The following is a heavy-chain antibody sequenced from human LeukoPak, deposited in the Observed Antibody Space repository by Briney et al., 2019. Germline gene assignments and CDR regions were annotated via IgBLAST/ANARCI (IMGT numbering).Heavy chain of an antibody. Sequence: GESLKISCKGSEYSFTNYWIGWVRQMPGKGLEWMGIIYPGDSDTRYSPSFQGQVTISADKSISTAYLQWSSLKASDTAMYYCARPGSSWYTPFDYWGQGTLVTVSS. V-gene: IGHV5-51*01. CDR2: IYPGDSDT. CDR1: EYSFTNYW. CDR3: ARPGSSWYTPFDY. J-gene: IGHJ4*02. D-gene: IGHD6-13*01.